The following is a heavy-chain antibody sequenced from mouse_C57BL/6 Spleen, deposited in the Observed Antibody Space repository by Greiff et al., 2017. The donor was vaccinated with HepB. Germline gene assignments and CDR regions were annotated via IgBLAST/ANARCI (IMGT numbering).Heavy chain of an antibody. Sequence: QVQLQQPGAELVMPGASVKLSCKASGYAFTNYLIEWVKQRPGQGLEWIGVINPGSGGTNYNEKFKGKATLTADKSSSTAYMQLSSLTSEDSAVYFCARGDYGSRWFAYWGQGTLVTVSA. J-gene: IGHJ3*01. V-gene: IGHV1-54*01. CDR3: ARGDYGSRWFAY. D-gene: IGHD1-1*01. CDR2: INPGSGGT. CDR1: GYAFTNYL.